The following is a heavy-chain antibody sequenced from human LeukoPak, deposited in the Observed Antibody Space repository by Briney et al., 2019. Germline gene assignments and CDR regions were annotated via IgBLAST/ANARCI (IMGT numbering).Heavy chain of an antibody. V-gene: IGHV1-18*01. CDR2: ISANNGNT. CDR3: ARVGGGSGSPQRNWFDP. J-gene: IGHJ5*02. Sequence: ASVKVSCKASGYTFTSYGISWVRQAPGQGLEWMGWISANNGNTNYTKKLQGRVTMTTDTSTSTAYMELRSLRSDDTAVYYCARVGGGSGSPQRNWFDPWGQGTLVTVSS. CDR1: GYTFTSYG. D-gene: IGHD3-10*01.